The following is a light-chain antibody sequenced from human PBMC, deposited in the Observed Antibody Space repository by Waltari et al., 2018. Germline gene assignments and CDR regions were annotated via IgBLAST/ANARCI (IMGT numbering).Light chain of an antibody. J-gene: IGKJ3*01. CDR1: QRLLHSNGYNY. CDR3: MQALQTPFT. CDR2: LGS. Sequence: TQPASVSGSPGQSITISCRPRQRLLHSNGYNYLDWYLQKPGQSPQLLIYLGSNRASGVPDRFSGSGSGTDFTLKISRVEAEDVGVYYCMQALQTPFTFGPGTKVDIK. V-gene: IGKV2-28*01.